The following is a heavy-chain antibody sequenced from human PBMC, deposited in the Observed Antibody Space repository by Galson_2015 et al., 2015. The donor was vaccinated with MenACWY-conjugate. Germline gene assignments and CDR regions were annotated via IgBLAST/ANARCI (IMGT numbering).Heavy chain of an antibody. CDR1: GFTFSSHG. Sequence: SLRLSCAASGFTFSSHGMHWVRQAPGKGLEWVAVIWYDGSNKYYADSVKGRFTFSRDNSRNTLSLQMNSLRAEDTAVYYCVRDRSMAYFDYWGQGALVIVSS. J-gene: IGHJ4*02. V-gene: IGHV3-33*01. CDR2: IWYDGSNK. D-gene: IGHD2/OR15-2a*01. CDR3: VRDRSMAYFDY.